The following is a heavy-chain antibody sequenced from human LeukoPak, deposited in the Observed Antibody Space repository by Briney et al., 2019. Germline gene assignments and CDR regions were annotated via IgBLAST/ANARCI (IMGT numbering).Heavy chain of an antibody. CDR1: GFTFSSYW. D-gene: IGHD3-10*01. Sequence: PGGSLRLSCAASGFTFSSYWMSWVRQAPGKGLEWVANIKQDGSEKYYVDSVKGRFTISRDNAKNSLYLQMNSLRAEDTAVYYCARDVLLWFGEPGGPDYWGQGTLLTVSS. V-gene: IGHV3-7*04. CDR2: IKQDGSEK. J-gene: IGHJ4*02. CDR3: ARDVLLWFGEPGGPDY.